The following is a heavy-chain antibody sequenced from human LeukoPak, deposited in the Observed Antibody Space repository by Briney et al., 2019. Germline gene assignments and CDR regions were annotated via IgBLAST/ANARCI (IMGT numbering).Heavy chain of an antibody. CDR1: GFTFSSYA. CDR3: AKTAEYCTNGVCYLSGIDY. D-gene: IGHD2-8*01. CDR2: ISGSGGST. Sequence: GGSLRLSCGASGFTFSSYAMTWVRQAPGKGLEWVSAISGSGGSTYYADSVRGRFTISRDNSKNTLYLQMNSLRAEDTAVYYCAKTAEYCTNGVCYLSGIDYWGQGTLVTVSS. J-gene: IGHJ4*02. V-gene: IGHV3-23*01.